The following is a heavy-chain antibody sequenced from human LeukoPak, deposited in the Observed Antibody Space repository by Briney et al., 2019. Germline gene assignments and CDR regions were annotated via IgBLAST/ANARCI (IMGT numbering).Heavy chain of an antibody. J-gene: IGHJ6*03. CDR2: ISSSSSYI. CDR1: GFTFSSYE. V-gene: IGHV3-21*06. Sequence: GGSLRLSCEASGFTFSSYEMNWVRQAPGKGLEWVSSISSSSSYIYYADSVKGRFTISRDNAKNSLYLQMDSLRVEDTAEYYCARDPYSGNYGAYYYYYMDVWGKGTTVTVSS. D-gene: IGHD1-26*01. CDR3: ARDPYSGNYGAYYYYYMDV.